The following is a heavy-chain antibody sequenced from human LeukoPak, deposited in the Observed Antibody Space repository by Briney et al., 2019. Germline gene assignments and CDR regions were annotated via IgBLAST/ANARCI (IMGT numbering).Heavy chain of an antibody. CDR1: GYTFTSYA. V-gene: IGHV1-3*01. J-gene: IGHJ4*02. D-gene: IGHD6-19*01. Sequence: ASVKVSCKASGYTFTSYAMHWVRQAPGQRLEWMGWINAGNGNTKYSQKFQGIVTITRDTSASTAYMELSSLRSEDTAVYYCARGAVAGIPTPDYWGQGTLVTVSS. CDR2: INAGNGNT. CDR3: ARGAVAGIPTPDY.